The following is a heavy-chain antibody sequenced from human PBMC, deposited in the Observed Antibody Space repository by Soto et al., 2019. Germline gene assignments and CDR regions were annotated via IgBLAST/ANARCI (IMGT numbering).Heavy chain of an antibody. CDR3: ARGGRSSSRPRDY. D-gene: IGHD6-6*01. Sequence: QVQLQQWGAGLLKHSETLSLTCAVYGGSFSGYYWSWIRQPPGKGLEWIGEINHSGRTNYNPSLKSRVTISVDTSKNQFSLKLSSVTAADTAVYYCARGGRSSSRPRDYWGQGTLVTVSS. CDR2: INHSGRT. V-gene: IGHV4-34*01. CDR1: GGSFSGYY. J-gene: IGHJ4*02.